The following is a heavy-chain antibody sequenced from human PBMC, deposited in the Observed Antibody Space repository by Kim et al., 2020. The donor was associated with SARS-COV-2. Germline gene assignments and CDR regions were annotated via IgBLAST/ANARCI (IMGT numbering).Heavy chain of an antibody. D-gene: IGHD5-12*01. Sequence: SVKVSCKASGGTFSSYAISWVRQAPGQGLEWMGGIIPIFGTANYAQKFQGRVTITADESTSTAYMELSSLRSEDTAVYYCARGGEGMATIPYYFDYWGQGTLVTVSS. J-gene: IGHJ4*02. CDR2: IIPIFGTA. V-gene: IGHV1-69*13. CDR1: GGTFSSYA. CDR3: ARGGEGMATIPYYFDY.